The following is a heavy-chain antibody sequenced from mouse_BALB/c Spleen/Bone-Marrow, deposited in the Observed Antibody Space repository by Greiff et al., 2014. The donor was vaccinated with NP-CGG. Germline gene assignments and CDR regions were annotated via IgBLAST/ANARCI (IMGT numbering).Heavy chain of an antibody. CDR1: GFNIKDYY. V-gene: IGHV14-4*02. Sequence: VQLQQSGAELVRSGASVKLSCAASGFNIKDYYMHWVKQRPEQGLEWIGWIDPENGDTEYAPKFQGKATMTADTSSNTAYLQLSSLTSEDTVAYYCNAREAMDYWGQGTSVTVSS. J-gene: IGHJ4*01. CDR2: IDPENGDT. CDR3: NAREAMDY.